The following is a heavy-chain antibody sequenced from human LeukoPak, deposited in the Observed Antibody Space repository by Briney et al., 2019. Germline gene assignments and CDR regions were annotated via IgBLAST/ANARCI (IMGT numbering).Heavy chain of an antibody. J-gene: IGHJ3*02. CDR1: GFTVRSNY. V-gene: IGHV3-66*01. Sequence: GGSLRLSCAASGFTVRSNYMSWVRQAPGKGLEWVSVIYRDGGTRYADSVKGRFTIPRDKSKNTVYLQMNGLRAEDSAVYYCARESEAFDIWGRGTMVTVSS. CDR3: ARESEAFDI. CDR2: IYRDGGT.